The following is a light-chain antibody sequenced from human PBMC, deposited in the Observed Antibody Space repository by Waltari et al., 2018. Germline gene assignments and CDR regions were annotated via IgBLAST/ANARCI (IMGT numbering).Light chain of an antibody. V-gene: IGKV2-24*01. Sequence: DIVLTQTPLSSPVTLCPPASISSSSSQSLVHSDGNPYLRWLQQRPGQPPRVLIYKISNRLSGVPDRFSGSGAGTDFTLKISRVEAEDVGVYYCMQATQFRTFGQGTKLEIK. CDR1: QSLVHSDGNPY. CDR3: MQATQFRT. J-gene: IGKJ2*01. CDR2: KIS.